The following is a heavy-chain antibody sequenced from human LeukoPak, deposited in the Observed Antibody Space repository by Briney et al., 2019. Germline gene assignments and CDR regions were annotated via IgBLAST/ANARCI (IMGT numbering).Heavy chain of an antibody. CDR3: ARDFYYCSGGSCYFAGYYYYMDV. CDR2: INPNSGGT. J-gene: IGHJ6*03. Sequence: GASLKVSCTASGYTFTAYYMHWVRQAPGQGLEWMGWINPNSGGTNYAQKFQGRGTMTRDTSTSTAYMELSRLRSDDTAVYYCARDFYYCSGGSCYFAGYYYYMDVWGKGTTVTVSS. V-gene: IGHV1-2*02. CDR1: GYTFTAYY. D-gene: IGHD2-15*01.